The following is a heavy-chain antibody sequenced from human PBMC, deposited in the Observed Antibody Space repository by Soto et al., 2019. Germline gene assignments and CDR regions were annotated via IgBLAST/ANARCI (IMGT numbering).Heavy chain of an antibody. D-gene: IGHD3-9*01. V-gene: IGHV3-11*01. CDR2: ISSSGSTI. Sequence: QVQLVESGGGLVKPGGSLRLSCAASGFTFSDYYMSWIRQAPGKGLEWVSYISSSGSTIYYADSVKGRFTISRDNAKNSLYLQLNSLRAEDTAVYYCARPHYDILTGPPPPGGMDVWGQGTTVTVSS. CDR3: ARPHYDILTGPPPPGGMDV. CDR1: GFTFSDYY. J-gene: IGHJ6*02.